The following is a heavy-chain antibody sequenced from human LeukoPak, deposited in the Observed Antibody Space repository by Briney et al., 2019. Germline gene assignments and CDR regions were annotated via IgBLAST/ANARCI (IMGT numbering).Heavy chain of an antibody. Sequence: GGSLRLSCAASGFTFSSYAMSWVRQAPGKGLEWVSAISSNGGSTYYADSVKGRFTISRDNSKNTLYLQMSSLRAEDTAVYYCVKPRYCSSTSCSGNFDYWGQGTLVTVSS. J-gene: IGHJ4*02. CDR3: VKPRYCSSTSCSGNFDY. CDR2: ISSNGGST. D-gene: IGHD2-2*01. V-gene: IGHV3-64D*06. CDR1: GFTFSSYA.